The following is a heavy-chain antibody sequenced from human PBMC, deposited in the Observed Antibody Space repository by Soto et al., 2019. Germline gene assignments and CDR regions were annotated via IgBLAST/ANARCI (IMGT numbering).Heavy chain of an antibody. D-gene: IGHD4-4*01. CDR2: VSVNGRDT. J-gene: IGHJ4*02. Sequence: GGSLRLSCAASGFSLSDYWMHWVRQVPGKGLLWVSRVSVNGRDTTYADSVKGRFTISRDNAKNSLFLQMSSLRAEDTAVYYCAKDRGYSNPSEFDYWGQGTLVTVSS. CDR3: AKDRGYSNPSEFDY. CDR1: GFSLSDYW. V-gene: IGHV3-74*03.